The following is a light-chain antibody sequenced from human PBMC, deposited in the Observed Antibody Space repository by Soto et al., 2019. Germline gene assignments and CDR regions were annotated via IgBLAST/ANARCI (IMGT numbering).Light chain of an antibody. CDR3: CSYAGSSTWD. J-gene: IGLJ1*01. Sequence: QSVLTQPASVSGSPGQSITISCTGTSSDVGSYNLVSWYQQHPGKVPKIMIYEASKRPSGAPNRFSGSKSGNTASLTISGLQAEDEADYYCCSYAGSSTWDFGTGTKLTVL. CDR2: EAS. V-gene: IGLV2-23*01. CDR1: SSDVGSYNL.